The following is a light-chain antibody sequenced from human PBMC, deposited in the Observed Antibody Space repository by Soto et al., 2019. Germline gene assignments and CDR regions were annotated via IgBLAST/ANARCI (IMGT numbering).Light chain of an antibody. Sequence: EIVLTQSPATLSLSPGERATLSCRASQSVNSFLAWYQQKPGQAPRLLIYDASNRATGIPARFSGGGSGTDFTLTISSLEPEDFAVYYCQHRSNWPRLTFGGGTKVEIK. CDR3: QHRSNWPRLT. V-gene: IGKV3-11*01. J-gene: IGKJ4*01. CDR1: QSVNSF. CDR2: DAS.